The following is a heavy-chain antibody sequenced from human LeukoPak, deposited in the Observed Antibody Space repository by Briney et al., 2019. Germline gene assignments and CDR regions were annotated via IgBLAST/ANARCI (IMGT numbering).Heavy chain of an antibody. Sequence: PSETLSLTCAVYGGSFSGYYWSWIRQPPGKGLEWIGEINHSGSTNYNPSLKSRVTISVDTSKNQFSLKLSSGTAADTAVYYCARAHYTFSRYGGFDYWGQGTLVTVSS. CDR2: INHSGST. CDR1: GGSFSGYY. CDR3: ARAHYTFSRYGGFDY. V-gene: IGHV4-34*01. J-gene: IGHJ4*02. D-gene: IGHD3-3*01.